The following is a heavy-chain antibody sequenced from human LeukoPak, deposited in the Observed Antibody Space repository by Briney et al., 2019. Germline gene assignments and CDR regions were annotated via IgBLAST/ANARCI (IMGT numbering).Heavy chain of an antibody. D-gene: IGHD3-9*01. Sequence: PSETLSLTCAVYGGSFSGYYWSWIRQPPGKGLEWIGEINHSGSTNYNPSLKSRVTISVDTSKNQFSLKLSSVTAADTAVYYCARGADFDWLWGYYYGMDVWGQGTTVTVSS. CDR1: GGSFSGYY. CDR2: INHSGST. CDR3: ARGADFDWLWGYYYGMDV. V-gene: IGHV4-34*01. J-gene: IGHJ6*02.